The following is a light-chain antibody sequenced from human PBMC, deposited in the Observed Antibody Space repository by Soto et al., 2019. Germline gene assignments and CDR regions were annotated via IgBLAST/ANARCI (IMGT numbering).Light chain of an antibody. CDR3: QQRSDWPLT. CDR2: DTS. CDR1: QNVRTY. V-gene: IGKV3-11*01. J-gene: IGKJ4*01. Sequence: EIVLTQSPATLSLSPGERATLSCRVSQNVRTYLAWYQQKPGQAPRLLIYDTSISATGIPARFSGSGSGTDFTLTISSLEPEDFADYYCQQRSDWPLTFGGGTKVEIK.